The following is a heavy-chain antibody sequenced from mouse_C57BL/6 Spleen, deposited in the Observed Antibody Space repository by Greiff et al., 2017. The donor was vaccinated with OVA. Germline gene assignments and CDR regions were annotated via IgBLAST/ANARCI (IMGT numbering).Heavy chain of an antibody. J-gene: IGHJ1*03. CDR1: GYSITSGYY. CDR2: ISYDGSN. Sequence: DVHLVESGPGLVKPSQSLSLTCSVTGYSITSGYYWNWIRQFPGNKLEWMGYISYDGSNNYNPSLKNRISITRDTSKNQFFLKLNSVTTEDTATYYCARGNFDVWGTGTTVTVSS. V-gene: IGHV3-6*01. CDR3: ARGNFDV.